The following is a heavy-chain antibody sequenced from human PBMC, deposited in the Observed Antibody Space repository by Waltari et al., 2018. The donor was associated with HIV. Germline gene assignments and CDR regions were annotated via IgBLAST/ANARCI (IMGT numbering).Heavy chain of an antibody. V-gene: IGHV1-3*02. CDR3: ARGGASGGFDL. D-gene: IGHD3-10*01. CDR2: SDPGSGTA. J-gene: IGHJ4*02. Sequence: QVQLVQSGTELKRPGDSVKISCRASGSSFTSHAIHWLRQDPGQGLQYVGWSDPGSGTAKFSKSFQTKVSFSRDTSATTAFMEMRNLKYEDVALFYCARGGASGGFDLWGQGTLVIVSS. CDR1: GSSFTSHA.